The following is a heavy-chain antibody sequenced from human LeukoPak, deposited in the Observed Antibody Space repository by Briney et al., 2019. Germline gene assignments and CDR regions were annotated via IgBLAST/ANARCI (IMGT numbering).Heavy chain of an antibody. V-gene: IGHV1-8*01. CDR1: GYTFTSYD. CDR2: MNPNSGNT. Sequence: ASVKVSCKASGYTFTSYDINWVRQATGQGLEWMGWMNPNSGNTGYAQKFQGRVTMTRNTSISTAYMELSSLRSEDTAVYYCARHDSFGIRKVWDYWGQGTLVTVSS. D-gene: IGHD3-16*01. CDR3: ARHDSFGIRKVWDY. J-gene: IGHJ4*02.